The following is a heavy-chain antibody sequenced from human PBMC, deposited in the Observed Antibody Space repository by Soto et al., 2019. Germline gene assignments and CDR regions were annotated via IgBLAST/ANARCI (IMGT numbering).Heavy chain of an antibody. J-gene: IGHJ5*02. CDR2: ISYDGSNK. D-gene: IGHD1-7*01. Sequence: GGSLRLSCAASGFTFSSYAMHWVRQAPGKGLERVAVISYDGSNKYYADSVKGRFTISRDNSKNTLYLQMNSLRAEDTAVYYCARDAGITGTTCHNWFDPGGQETLVTLSS. CDR1: GFTFSSYA. V-gene: IGHV3-30-3*01. CDR3: ARDAGITGTTCHNWFDP.